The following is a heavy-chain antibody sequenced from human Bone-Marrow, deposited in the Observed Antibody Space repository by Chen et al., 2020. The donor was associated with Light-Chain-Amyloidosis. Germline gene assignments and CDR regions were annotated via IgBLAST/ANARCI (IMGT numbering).Heavy chain of an antibody. V-gene: IGHV3-23*04. Sequence: EVQLVESGGGLLQRGGSLRLFCAASGFVFSSYAMSWVRQAPGKGLEWVSTISGRGGSRYYGDSVKGRLTISRNNSKNALFLQRNSLRAEDTAVYYCAKDISYDDILPGYPADAFDIWGQGTMVTVSS. CDR2: ISGRGGSR. CDR1: GFVFSSYA. J-gene: IGHJ3*02. D-gene: IGHD3-9*01. CDR3: AKDISYDDILPGYPADAFDI.